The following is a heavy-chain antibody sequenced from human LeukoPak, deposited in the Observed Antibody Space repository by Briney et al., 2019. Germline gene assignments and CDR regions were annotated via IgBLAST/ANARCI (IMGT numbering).Heavy chain of an antibody. CDR2: IRGRVYGATT. Sequence: GGSLSLSFTTSGFIFGDYAMSWVRQAPGKGLEWVSLIRGRVYGATTEYAASVKGRFAMSRDDSKSIAYLQMNSLKSEDTAMYYCSRERAGVFQYWGQGILVTVSS. V-gene: IGHV3-49*04. CDR1: GFIFGDYA. J-gene: IGHJ4*02. CDR3: SRERAGVFQY.